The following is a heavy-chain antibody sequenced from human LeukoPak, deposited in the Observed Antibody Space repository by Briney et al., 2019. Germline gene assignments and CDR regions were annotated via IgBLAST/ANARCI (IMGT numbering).Heavy chain of an antibody. J-gene: IGHJ4*02. CDR1: GFTFSSYS. Sequence: PGGSLRLSCAASGFTFSSYSMNWVRQAPGKGLEWVSSMSSSSSYIYYADSVKGRFTISRDNAKNSLYLQMNSLRAEDTAVYYCARGGSYYEIYFDYWGQGTLVTVSS. CDR3: ARGGSYYEIYFDY. CDR2: MSSSSSYI. D-gene: IGHD1-26*01. V-gene: IGHV3-21*01.